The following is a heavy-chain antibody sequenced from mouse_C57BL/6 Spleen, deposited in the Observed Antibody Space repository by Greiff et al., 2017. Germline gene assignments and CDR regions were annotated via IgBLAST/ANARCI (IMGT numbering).Heavy chain of an antibody. CDR1: GYTFTDYN. CDR3: ARGGVTGTNWYFDV. J-gene: IGHJ1*03. CDR2: INPNNGGT. Sequence: VQLKQSGPELVKPGASVKIPCKASGYTFTDYNMDWVKQSHGKSLEWIGDINPNNGGTIYNQKFKGQATLTVDKSSSTAYMELRSLTSEDTAVYYCARGGVTGTNWYFDVWGTGTTVTVSS. D-gene: IGHD4-1*01. V-gene: IGHV1-18*01.